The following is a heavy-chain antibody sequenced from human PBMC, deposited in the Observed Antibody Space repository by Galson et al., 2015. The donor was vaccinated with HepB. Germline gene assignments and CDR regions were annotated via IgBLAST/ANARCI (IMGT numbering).Heavy chain of an antibody. J-gene: IGHJ4*01. Sequence: CAASGFTFSSYAMHWVRQAPGKGLEWVAVISYDGSNKYYADSVKGRFTISRDNSKNTLYLQMNSLRAEDTAVYYCARIADSSSWSFDYWGQGTLVTVSS. CDR2: ISYDGSNK. V-gene: IGHV3-30-3*01. CDR3: ARIADSSSWSFDY. D-gene: IGHD6-13*01. CDR1: GFTFSSYA.